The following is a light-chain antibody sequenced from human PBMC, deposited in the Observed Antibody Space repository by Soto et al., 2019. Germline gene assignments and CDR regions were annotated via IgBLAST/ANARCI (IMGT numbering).Light chain of an antibody. J-gene: IGKJ2*01. CDR2: DAS. Sequence: ESVLTQSPGTLSLSPGERATLSCRASQSVSSRSLAWYQQKRRQAPRLLINDASRRATGIPDGFSGSGSGTDVPLSIGRLEPEDFAVSHCQQYGSSAYTFGQGNKLEIK. V-gene: IGKV3-20*01. CDR1: QSVSSRS. CDR3: QQYGSSAYT.